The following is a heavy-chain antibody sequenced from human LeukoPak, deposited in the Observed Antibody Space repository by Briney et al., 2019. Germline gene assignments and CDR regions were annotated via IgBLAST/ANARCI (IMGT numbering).Heavy chain of an antibody. Sequence: GGSLRLSCAASGFTFSSYGMHWVRQAPGKGLEWVSFIRFDRSYKSYADSVKGRFTISRDNSKNTLSLQMNSLRAEDTAVYYCARGYSGSLWSQGTLVTVSS. CDR2: IRFDRSYK. V-gene: IGHV3-30*02. J-gene: IGHJ4*02. CDR1: GFTFSSYG. CDR3: ARGYSGSL. D-gene: IGHD1-26*01.